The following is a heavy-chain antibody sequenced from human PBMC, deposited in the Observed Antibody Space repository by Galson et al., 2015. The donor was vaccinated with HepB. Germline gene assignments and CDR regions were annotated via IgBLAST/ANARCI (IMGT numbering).Heavy chain of an antibody. Sequence: SLRLSCAASGFTFSSYAMHWVRQAPGKGLEWVAVISYDGSNKYYADSVKGRFTISRDNSKNTLYLQMNSLRAEDTAVYYCARDAQAAAGHDRDNWGQGTLVTVSS. J-gene: IGHJ4*02. CDR3: ARDAQAAAGHDRDN. D-gene: IGHD6-13*01. CDR1: GFTFSSYA. V-gene: IGHV3-30-3*01. CDR2: ISYDGSNK.